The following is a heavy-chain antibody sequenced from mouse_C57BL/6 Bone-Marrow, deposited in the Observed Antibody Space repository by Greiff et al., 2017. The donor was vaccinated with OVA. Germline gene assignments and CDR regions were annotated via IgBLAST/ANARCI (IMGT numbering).Heavy chain of an antibody. CDR3: ASSFYYGSRGGWYFDV. J-gene: IGHJ1*03. CDR2: ILPGSGST. V-gene: IGHV1-9*01. Sequence: VKLMESGAELMKPGASVKLSCKATGYTFTGYWIEWVKQRPGHGLEWIGEILPGSGSTNYNEKFKGKATFTADTSSNTAYMQLSSLTTEDSAIYYCASSFYYGSRGGWYFDVWGTGTTVTVSS. D-gene: IGHD1-1*01. CDR1: GYTFTGYW.